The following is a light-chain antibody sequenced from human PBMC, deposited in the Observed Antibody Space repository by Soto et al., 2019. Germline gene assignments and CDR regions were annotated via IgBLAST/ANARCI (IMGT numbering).Light chain of an antibody. CDR1: QDIDIS. CDR3: QQYNYYPRT. V-gene: IGKV1-5*03. Sequence: GDRVTITFRASQDIDISLAWFKQRPGKAPKLLIYKAASLESGVPSRFSGSGSGTDFTLTISSLKPDDFETYYCQQYNYYPRTFGQGTKVDI. CDR2: KAA. J-gene: IGKJ1*01.